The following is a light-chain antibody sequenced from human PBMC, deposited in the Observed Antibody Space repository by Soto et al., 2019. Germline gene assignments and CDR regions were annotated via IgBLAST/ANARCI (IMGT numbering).Light chain of an antibody. Sequence: QSVLTQPPSVSGAPGQRVTISCTGSSSNIGAGYDVHWYQQLPGTAPKLLIYGNSNRPSGVPDRFSGSKSGTSAPLAITGLQAEDEAYYYCQSYDSSLSALFGGGTKLTVL. V-gene: IGLV1-40*01. CDR3: QSYDSSLSAL. J-gene: IGLJ3*02. CDR2: GNS. CDR1: SSNIGAGYD.